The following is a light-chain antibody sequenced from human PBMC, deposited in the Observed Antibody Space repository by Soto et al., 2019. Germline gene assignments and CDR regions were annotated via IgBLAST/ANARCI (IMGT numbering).Light chain of an antibody. Sequence: DIQMTQSPSTLSASVGDRVTITCRASQSINTCLAWYQRKPGKAPKLLIFDASTLESGVPPRFSGSGSGTEFTLTISSLQPDDFATYYCQQYNIYSWTFGQGTKVEVK. CDR3: QQYNIYSWT. V-gene: IGKV1-5*01. CDR1: QSINTC. J-gene: IGKJ1*01. CDR2: DAS.